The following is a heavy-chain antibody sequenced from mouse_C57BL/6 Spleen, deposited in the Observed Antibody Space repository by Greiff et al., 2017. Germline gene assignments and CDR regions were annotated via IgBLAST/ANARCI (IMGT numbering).Heavy chain of an antibody. D-gene: IGHD1-1*01. CDR1: GFSLTSYG. V-gene: IGHV2-2*01. Sequence: VQGVESGPGLVQPSQSLSITCTVSGFSLTSYGVHWVRQSPGKGLEWLGVIWSGGSTDYNAAFISRLSISKDNSKSQVFFKMNSLQADDTAIYYCARNHYYGSSQFAYWGQGTLVTVSA. J-gene: IGHJ3*01. CDR3: ARNHYYGSSQFAY. CDR2: IWSGGST.